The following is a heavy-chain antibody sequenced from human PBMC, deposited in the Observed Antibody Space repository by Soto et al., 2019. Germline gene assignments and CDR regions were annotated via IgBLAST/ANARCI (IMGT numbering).Heavy chain of an antibody. D-gene: IGHD6-13*01. CDR2: INHSGST. CDR3: ARAGRGSSSWYASTVYGMDV. V-gene: IGHV4-34*01. J-gene: IGHJ6*02. CDR1: GGSFSVYY. Sequence: SETLSLTCAVYGGSFSVYYWSWILQPPWKGLEWIGEINHSGSTNYNPSLKSRVTISVDTSKNQFSLKLSSVTAADTAVYYCARAGRGSSSWYASTVYGMDVWGQGTTVTVSS.